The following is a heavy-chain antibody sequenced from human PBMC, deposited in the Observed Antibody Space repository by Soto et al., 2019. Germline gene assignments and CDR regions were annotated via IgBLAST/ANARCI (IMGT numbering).Heavy chain of an antibody. CDR3: ARGESGSDILTPYYYYGMDV. CDR2: ISAYNGNT. D-gene: IGHD3-9*01. V-gene: IGHV1-18*04. Sequence: VASVKVSCKASGYTFTSYGISWVRQAPGQGLEWMGWISAYNGNTNYAQKLQGRVTMTTDTSTSTAYMELRSLRSDDTAVYYCARGESGSDILTPYYYYGMDVWGQGTTVTVSS. CDR1: GYTFTSYG. J-gene: IGHJ6*02.